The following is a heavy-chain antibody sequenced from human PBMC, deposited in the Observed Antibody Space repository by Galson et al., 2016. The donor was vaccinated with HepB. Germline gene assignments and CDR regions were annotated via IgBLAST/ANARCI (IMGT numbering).Heavy chain of an antibody. CDR2: FRPSSGGT. Sequence: SVKVSCKASGYTFTNYYLHWVRQAPGQGPEWMGTFRPSSGGTTYAQKLQGRVTMTGDTSTNTVYMELSSLRSEDTAVYYCAREQGETYFFDYWDQGTLVTVSS. V-gene: IGHV1-46*04. D-gene: IGHD2-21*01. CDR3: AREQGETYFFDY. CDR1: GYTFTNYY. J-gene: IGHJ4*02.